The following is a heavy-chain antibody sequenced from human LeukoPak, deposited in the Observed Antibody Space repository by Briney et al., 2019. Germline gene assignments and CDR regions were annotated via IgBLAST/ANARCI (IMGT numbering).Heavy chain of an antibody. CDR2: ISGSGGST. V-gene: IGHV3-23*01. Sequence: PGGSLRLSCAASGFTFSSYAMSWVRQAPGEGREWVSAISGSGGSTYYADSVKGRFTISRDNSKNTLYLQMNSLRAEDTAVYYCAKVPTIVGATTPYFDYWGQGTLVTVSS. CDR3: AKVPTIVGATTPYFDY. D-gene: IGHD1-26*01. J-gene: IGHJ4*02. CDR1: GFTFSSYA.